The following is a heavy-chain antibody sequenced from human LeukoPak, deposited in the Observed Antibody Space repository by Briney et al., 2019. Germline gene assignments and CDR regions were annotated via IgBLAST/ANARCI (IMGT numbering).Heavy chain of an antibody. V-gene: IGHV1-8*03. CDR1: GYTFTSYD. J-gene: IGHJ5*02. CDR2: MNPNSGNT. Sequence: ASVKVSCKASGYTFTSYDINWLRQATGQGLEWMGWMNPNSGNTGYAQKFQGRVTITRNTSISTAYMELSSLRSEDTAVYYCARSKGDNWFDPWGQGSLVTVSS. CDR3: ARSKGDNWFDP. D-gene: IGHD3-16*01.